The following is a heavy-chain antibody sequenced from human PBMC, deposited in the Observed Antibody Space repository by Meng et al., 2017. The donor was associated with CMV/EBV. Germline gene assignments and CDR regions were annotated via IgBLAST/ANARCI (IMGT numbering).Heavy chain of an antibody. CDR1: GFTSSNYG. CDR2: ILYDGSRE. Sequence: SCATSGFTSSNYGMHWVRQAPGKGLEWVAIILYDGSREYYADSVKGRFTISRDNSKNTLSLQMNSLRVEDTAVYYCAKDLAGGAADYWGQGTLVTVSS. V-gene: IGHV3-30*18. J-gene: IGHJ4*01. CDR3: AKDLAGGAADY. D-gene: IGHD2-21*01.